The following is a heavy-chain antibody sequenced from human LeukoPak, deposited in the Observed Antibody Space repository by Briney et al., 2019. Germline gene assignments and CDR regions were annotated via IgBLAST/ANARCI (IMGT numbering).Heavy chain of an antibody. CDR1: GYSISSGYY. Sequence: SETLSLTCTVSGYSISSGYYWGWIRQPPGKGLEWIGSIYHSGSTYYNPSLKSRVTISVDTSKNQFSLKLSSVTAADTAVYYCASIDSGSSPFDYWGQGTLVTVSS. D-gene: IGHD3-10*01. J-gene: IGHJ4*02. CDR3: ASIDSGSSPFDY. CDR2: IYHSGST. V-gene: IGHV4-38-2*02.